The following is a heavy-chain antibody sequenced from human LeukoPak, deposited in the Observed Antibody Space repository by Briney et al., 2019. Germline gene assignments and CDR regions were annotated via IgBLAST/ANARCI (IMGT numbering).Heavy chain of an antibody. V-gene: IGHV4-61*01. J-gene: IGHJ2*01. CDR1: GVSVGSNNYY. D-gene: IGHD1-26*01. Sequence: SETLSLTCAVSGVSVGSNNYYWTWIRQSPGRGLEWIGSLSHGGSTNYNPSLKSRVTISVDTSKDQLSLRLSSVTAADPARYYCARAVGAVYWYFDPWGRGTLVTVCS. CDR3: ARAVGAVYWYFDP. CDR2: LSHGGST.